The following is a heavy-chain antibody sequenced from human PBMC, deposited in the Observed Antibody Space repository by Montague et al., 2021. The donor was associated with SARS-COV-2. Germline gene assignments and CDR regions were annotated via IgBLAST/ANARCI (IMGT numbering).Heavy chain of an antibody. D-gene: IGHD3-22*01. Sequence: SETLSLTCAVYGGSFSDYFWTWIRQPPGKGLEWIGEINHRGTSNYNPSPKSRVSISVDTSKNQFSLYLGSVTAADTAVYYCARGRQHFNMIVVVMTGGEYYFDYWGQGTLVTVSS. V-gene: IGHV4-34*01. CDR3: ARGRQHFNMIVVVMTGGEYYFDY. CDR2: INHRGTS. J-gene: IGHJ4*02. CDR1: GGSFSDYF.